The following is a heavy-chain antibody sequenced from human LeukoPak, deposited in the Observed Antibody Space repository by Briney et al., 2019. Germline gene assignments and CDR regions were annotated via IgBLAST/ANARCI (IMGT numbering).Heavy chain of an antibody. V-gene: IGHV3-74*01. CDR3: AKDSSVPYGITE. CDR1: GFTFSSYS. J-gene: IGHJ4*02. Sequence: PGGSLRLSCAASGFTFSSYSMHWVRQAPGKGLVWVSRISNDGTTTNYADSVKGRFTISRDNALNTLYLQMNSLRAEDTALYYCAKDSSVPYGITEWGQGTLVTVSS. CDR2: ISNDGTTT. D-gene: IGHD4-17*01.